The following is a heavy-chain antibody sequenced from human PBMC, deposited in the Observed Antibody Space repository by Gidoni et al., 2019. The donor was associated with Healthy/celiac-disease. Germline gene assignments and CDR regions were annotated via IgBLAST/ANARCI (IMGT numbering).Heavy chain of an antibody. CDR2: TYYRSKWYN. CDR1: GDSVSGNSAA. J-gene: IGHJ6*02. Sequence: QVQLQQSGPGLVKPSKTLSLNCAISGDSVSGNSAAWNGIRQSPSRGLEWLGRTYYRSKWYNDYAVSVKSRITINPDTSKNQFSLQLNSVTPEDTAVYYCARDRLSPSGTTGYYYGMDVWGQGTTVTVSS. D-gene: IGHD1-7*01. V-gene: IGHV6-1*01. CDR3: ARDRLSPSGTTGYYYGMDV.